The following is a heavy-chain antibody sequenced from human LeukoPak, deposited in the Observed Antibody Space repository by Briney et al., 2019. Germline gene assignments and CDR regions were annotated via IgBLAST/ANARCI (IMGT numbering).Heavy chain of an antibody. CDR2: INHSGST. CDR1: GGSFSGYY. V-gene: IGHV4-34*01. D-gene: IGHD1-1*01. CDR3: ARHDVKPKGRYFDY. Sequence: SETLSLTCAVYGGSFSGYYWSWIRQPPGKGLEWIGEINHSGSTNYNPSLKSRVTISVDTSKNQFSLKLSSVTAADTAVYYCARHDVKPKGRYFDYWGQGTLVTVSS. J-gene: IGHJ4*02.